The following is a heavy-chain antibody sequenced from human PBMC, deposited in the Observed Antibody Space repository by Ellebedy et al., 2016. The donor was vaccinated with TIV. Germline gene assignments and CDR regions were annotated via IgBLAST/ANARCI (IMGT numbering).Heavy chain of an antibody. CDR3: AAPAAEYYYYYYGMDV. CDR1: GGTFSSYA. D-gene: IGHD2-2*01. Sequence: AASVKVSCKASGGTFSSYAISWVRQAPGQGLEWMGRIILILGIANYAQKFQGRVTITADKSTSTAYMELSSLRSEDTAVYYCAAPAAEYYYYYYGMDVWGQGTTVTVSS. CDR2: IILILGIA. J-gene: IGHJ6*02. V-gene: IGHV1-69*04.